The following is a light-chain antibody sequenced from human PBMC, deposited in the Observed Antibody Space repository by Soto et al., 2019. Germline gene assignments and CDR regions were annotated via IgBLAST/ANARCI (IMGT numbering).Light chain of an antibody. CDR2: NNN. CDR1: RSNIGNNA. Sequence: QSVLTQTPSASGTPGQTVTISCSGSRSNIGNNAVSWYQQFPGTAPKLLIYNNNQRPSGVPDRFSGYKSGTSASLAISGLQSEDEAHYYCATWDDSLNARGVFGGGTKVTVL. V-gene: IGLV1-44*01. J-gene: IGLJ3*02. CDR3: ATWDDSLNARGV.